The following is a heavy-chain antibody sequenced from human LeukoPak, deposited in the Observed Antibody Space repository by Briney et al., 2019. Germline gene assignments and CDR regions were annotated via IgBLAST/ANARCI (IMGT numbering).Heavy chain of an antibody. Sequence: AGGSLRLSCAASGFTFSSYAMSWVRQAPGKGLEWVSAISGSGGSTYYADSVKGRFTISRDNSKNTLYLQMNSLRAEDTAVYYCAKGTRWLLYDRLDYWGQGTLVTVSS. J-gene: IGHJ4*02. V-gene: IGHV3-23*01. D-gene: IGHD3-3*01. CDR3: AKGTRWLLYDRLDY. CDR2: ISGSGGST. CDR1: GFTFSSYA.